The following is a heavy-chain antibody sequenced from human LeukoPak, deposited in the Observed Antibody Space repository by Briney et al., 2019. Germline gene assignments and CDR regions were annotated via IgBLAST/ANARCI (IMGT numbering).Heavy chain of an antibody. D-gene: IGHD3-22*01. CDR1: GYTFTSYA. J-gene: IGHJ4*02. CDR3: AKDAPTGDSSGYSDY. V-gene: IGHV1-3*03. CDR2: INAGNGNT. Sequence: GASVKVSCKASGYTFTSYAMHWVRQAPGQRLEWMGWINAGNGNTKYSQEFQGRVTITRDTSASTAYMELSSLRSEDMAVYYCAKDAPTGDSSGYSDYWGQGTLVTVSS.